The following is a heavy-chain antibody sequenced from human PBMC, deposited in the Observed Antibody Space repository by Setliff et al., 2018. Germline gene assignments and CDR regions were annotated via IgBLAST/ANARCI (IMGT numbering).Heavy chain of an antibody. V-gene: IGHV1-3*01. CDR2: ISAAGGDA. D-gene: IGHD1-26*01. CDR3: ARARGSGARAFDI. CDR1: GYTFTNYY. Sequence: GASVKVSCKASGYTFTNYYINWVRQAPGQRLEWMGWISAAGGDAKYSQKFQDRVTITRDTSATTAYIGLSSLRSEDTAVYYCARARGSGARAFDIWGQGTMVTVSS. J-gene: IGHJ3*02.